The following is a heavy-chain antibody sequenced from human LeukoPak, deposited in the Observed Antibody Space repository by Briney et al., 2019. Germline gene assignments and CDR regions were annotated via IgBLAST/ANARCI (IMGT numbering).Heavy chain of an antibody. J-gene: IGHJ6*03. CDR2: ISGSGHDI. CDR3: ARGGYRYMDV. D-gene: IGHD3-16*02. V-gene: IGHV3-11*01. CDR1: GFIFSDYY. Sequence: GGSLRLSCAASGFIFSDYYMTWIRQSPGKGLEWVSYISGSGHDISYAGSVKGRFTISRDNAKSSLYLQMNNLRADDTAVYYCARGGYRYMDVWGKGTTVTVSS.